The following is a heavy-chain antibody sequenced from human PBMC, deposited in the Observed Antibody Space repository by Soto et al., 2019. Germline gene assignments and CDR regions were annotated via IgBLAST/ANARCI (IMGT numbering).Heavy chain of an antibody. V-gene: IGHV3-48*03. D-gene: IGHD1-26*01. Sequence: EVQLVESGGGLAQPGGSLRLSCAASGFTFSNYEMHWVRQAPGKGLEWVSYISGSGSTMYYADSVKGRFSVSRDNAKKSLYLLMNSLRAEDTAVYYCAGPLPWELLDYWGQGTLVTVSS. CDR1: GFTFSNYE. J-gene: IGHJ4*02. CDR2: ISGSGSTM. CDR3: AGPLPWELLDY.